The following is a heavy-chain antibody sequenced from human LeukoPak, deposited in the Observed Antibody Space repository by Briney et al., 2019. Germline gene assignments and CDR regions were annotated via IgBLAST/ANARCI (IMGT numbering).Heavy chain of an antibody. CDR3: AASLPNIVVVPATKGPFGY. CDR2: INWNSGSV. V-gene: IGHV3-74*01. D-gene: IGHD2-2*01. J-gene: IGHJ4*02. CDR1: GFTFSSYW. Sequence: PGGSLRLSCTASGFTFSSYWMHWVRQAPGKGLEWVSGINWNSGSVGYADSVKGRFTISRDNSKNTLYLQMNSLRAEDTAVYYCAASLPNIVVVPATKGPFGYWGQGALVTVSS.